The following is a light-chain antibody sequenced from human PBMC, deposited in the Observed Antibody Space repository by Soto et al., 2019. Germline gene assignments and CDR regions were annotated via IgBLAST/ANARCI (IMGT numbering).Light chain of an antibody. CDR3: SSNTRSRTYV. Sequence: QSALTQPASVSGSPGQSITISCTGTSSDVGGYNFVSWYQQHPGKAPKLMIYEVSNRPSGVSNRFSGSKSGNTASLTISGIKAEDEADYYCSSNTRSRTYVFGSGTTLTVL. J-gene: IGLJ1*01. V-gene: IGLV2-14*01. CDR2: EVS. CDR1: SSDVGGYNF.